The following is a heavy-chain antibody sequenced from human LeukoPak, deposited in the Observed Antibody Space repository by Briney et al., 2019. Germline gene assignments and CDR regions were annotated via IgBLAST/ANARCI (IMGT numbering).Heavy chain of an antibody. Sequence: GASAKVSCKASGYTFTSYGISWVRQAPGQGLEWMGWISAYNGNTNYAQKLQGRVTMTTDTSTSTAYMELRSLRSDDTAVYYCARVEQWLVRGALYYYYYMDVWGKGTTVTVSS. J-gene: IGHJ6*03. CDR1: GYTFTSYG. CDR2: ISAYNGNT. V-gene: IGHV1-18*01. D-gene: IGHD6-19*01. CDR3: ARVEQWLVRGALYYYYYMDV.